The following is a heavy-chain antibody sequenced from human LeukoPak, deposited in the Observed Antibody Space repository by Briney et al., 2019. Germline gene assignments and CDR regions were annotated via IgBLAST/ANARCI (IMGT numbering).Heavy chain of an antibody. V-gene: IGHV3-33*01. CDR3: ARSPRSAAGHFDY. CDR1: GFTFSSYG. Sequence: GGSLRLSCAASGFTFSSYGMHWVRRAPGKGLEWVAVIWYDGSNKYYADSVKGRFTISRDNSKNTLYLQMNSLRAEDTAVYYCARSPRSAAGHFDYWGQGTLVTVSS. J-gene: IGHJ4*02. D-gene: IGHD6-13*01. CDR2: IWYDGSNK.